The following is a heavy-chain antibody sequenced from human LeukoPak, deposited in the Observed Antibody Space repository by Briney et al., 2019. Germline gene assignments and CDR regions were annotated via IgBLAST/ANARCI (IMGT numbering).Heavy chain of an antibody. CDR3: IRGGIRVSGIDAFDI. J-gene: IGHJ3*02. D-gene: IGHD5/OR15-5a*01. Sequence: GGSLRLSCAASGFTFRDYDMHWVRHVPGRGLEWVSAIGIRDDTHYPDSVKGRFTISRENAKNSLYLQMNTLRDGDTAMYYCIRGGIRVSGIDAFDIWGQGTMVTVSS. CDR2: IGIRDDT. CDR1: GFTFRDYD. V-gene: IGHV3-13*01.